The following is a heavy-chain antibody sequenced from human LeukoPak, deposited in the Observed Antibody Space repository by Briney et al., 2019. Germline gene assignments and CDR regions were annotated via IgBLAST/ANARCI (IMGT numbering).Heavy chain of an antibody. CDR2: IYSGGST. D-gene: IGHD2-2*01. J-gene: IGHJ6*03. Sequence: GGSLRLSCAASGFTVSSNYMSWVRQAPGKGLEWVSVIYSGGSTYYADSVKGRFTISRDNSKNTLYLQMNSLRAEDTAVYYCARAVVVPAATYYSYYMDVWGKGTTVTVSS. CDR3: ARAVVVPAATYYSYYMDV. V-gene: IGHV3-66*02. CDR1: GFTVSSNY.